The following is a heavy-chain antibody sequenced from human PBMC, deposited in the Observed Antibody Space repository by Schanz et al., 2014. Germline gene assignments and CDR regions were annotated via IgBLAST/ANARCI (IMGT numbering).Heavy chain of an antibody. Sequence: EVQLVESGGGLVQPGGSLRLSCAASEFTFSSYAMSWVRQAPGKGLEWVSAMNESHSTIYYADSVKGRFTISRDNSKNTLFLQMSSLRADDMAVYYCGRAGTDMAGCYFELWGRGTLVTVSS. CDR3: GRAGTDMAGCYFEL. CDR2: MNESHSTI. J-gene: IGHJ2*01. V-gene: IGHV3-23*04. D-gene: IGHD5-18*01. CDR1: EFTFSSYA.